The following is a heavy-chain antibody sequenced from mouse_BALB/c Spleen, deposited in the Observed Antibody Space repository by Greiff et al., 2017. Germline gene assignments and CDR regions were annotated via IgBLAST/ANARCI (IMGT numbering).Heavy chain of an antibody. CDR2: ISSGSSTI. CDR1: GFTFSSFG. D-gene: IGHD2-10*02. V-gene: IGHV5-17*02. J-gene: IGHJ2*01. Sequence: EVQRVESGGGLVQPGGSRKLSCAASGFTFSSFGMHWVRQAPEKGLEWVAYISSGSSTIYYADTVKGRFTISRDNPKNTLFLQMTSLRSEDTAMYYCARTYGNYYYFDYWGQGTTLTVSS. CDR3: ARTYGNYYYFDY.